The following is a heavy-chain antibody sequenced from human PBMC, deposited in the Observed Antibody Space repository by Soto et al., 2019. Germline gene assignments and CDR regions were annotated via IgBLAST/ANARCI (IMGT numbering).Heavy chain of an antibody. Sequence: QVQLAESGGGVVQPGRSLRLSCAASGFTFSSYGMHWVRQAPGKGLEWVAVISYDGSNKYYADSVKGRFTISRDNSKNTLYLQMNSLRAEDTAVYYCAKAPYSSCWYAIDYWGQGTLVTVSS. CDR3: AKAPYSSCWYAIDY. CDR2: ISYDGSNK. V-gene: IGHV3-30*18. D-gene: IGHD6-19*01. CDR1: GFTFSSYG. J-gene: IGHJ4*02.